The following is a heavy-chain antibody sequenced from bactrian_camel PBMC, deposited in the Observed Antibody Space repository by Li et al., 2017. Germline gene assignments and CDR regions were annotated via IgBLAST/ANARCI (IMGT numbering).Heavy chain of an antibody. V-gene: IGHV3S53*01. J-gene: IGHJ4*01. CDR1: RYINNPCG. CDR2: IYRSGDT. CDR3: AAAPLLADPWREPGAYNF. Sequence: HVQLVESGGGSVQAGGSLKLSCVGSRYINNPCGMGWYRQAPGKEREAVACIYRSGDTYYVDSVKARFIISQDNDKNTVYLQMNALTHEDTAMYYCAAAPLLADPWREPGAYNFWGQGTQVTVS. D-gene: IGHD1*01.